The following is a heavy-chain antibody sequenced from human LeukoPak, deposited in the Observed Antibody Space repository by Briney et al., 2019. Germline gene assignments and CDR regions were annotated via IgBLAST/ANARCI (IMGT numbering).Heavy chain of an antibody. CDR1: GGSTSSYY. V-gene: IGHV4-4*09. J-gene: IGHJ6*03. D-gene: IGHD5-12*01. CDR2: IYTSGST. CDR3: ARDSGYDPNYYYYYMDV. Sequence: PSETLSLTCTVSGGSTSSYYWSWIRQPPGKGLEWIGYIYTSGSTNYNPSLKSRVTISVDTSKNQFSLKLSSVTAADTAVYYCARDSGYDPNYYYYYMDVWGKGTTVTVSS.